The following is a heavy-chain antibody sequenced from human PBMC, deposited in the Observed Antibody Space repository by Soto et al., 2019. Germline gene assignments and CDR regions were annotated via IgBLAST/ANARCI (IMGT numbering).Heavy chain of an antibody. CDR2: INGGGTYT. Sequence: GGSLRLSCAASGFIFSSHWRHWVRQAPGKGLGCVSRINGGGTYTDYADSVKGRFTISRDNVKKTLYLQMNSLSGEDTALYYCVRDTGDTWFDTWGQGTLVTVYS. CDR3: VRDTGDTWFDT. D-gene: IGHD7-27*01. J-gene: IGHJ5*02. CDR1: GFIFSSHW. V-gene: IGHV3-74*01.